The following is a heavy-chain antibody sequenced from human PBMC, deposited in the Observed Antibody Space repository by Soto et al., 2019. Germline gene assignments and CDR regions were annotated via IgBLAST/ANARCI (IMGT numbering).Heavy chain of an antibody. CDR3: ARGARITMIVVALPYYYYGMDV. D-gene: IGHD3-22*01. Sequence: QVQLVQSGAEVKKPGASVKVSCKASGYTFTSYGISWVRQAPGQGLEWMGWISAYNGNTNYAQKLQGRVTMTTDTSTSTAYMELRSLRSDDTAVYYCARGARITMIVVALPYYYYGMDVWGQGTPVTVSS. V-gene: IGHV1-18*01. CDR1: GYTFTSYG. J-gene: IGHJ6*02. CDR2: ISAYNGNT.